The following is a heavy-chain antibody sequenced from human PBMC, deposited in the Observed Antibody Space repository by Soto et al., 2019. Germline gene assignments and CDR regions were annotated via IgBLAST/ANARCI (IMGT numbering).Heavy chain of an antibody. D-gene: IGHD2-8*01. V-gene: IGHV3-23*01. CDR3: AKEIFAAAYAATSAFDL. Sequence: GGSLRLSCVASGFTFSTYWMGWLRQAPGTGPEWVAFVDGSGGDTSYADSVKGRFTISRDNSDNSLFLHMNSLRAEDTGRYFCAKEIFAAAYAATSAFDLWGQGTLVTVSS. CDR2: VDGSGGDT. J-gene: IGHJ4*02. CDR1: GFTFSTYW.